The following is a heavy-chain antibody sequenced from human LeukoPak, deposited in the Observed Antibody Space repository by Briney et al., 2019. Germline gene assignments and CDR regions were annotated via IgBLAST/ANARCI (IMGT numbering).Heavy chain of an antibody. Sequence: SETLSLTCTVSGGSISSSTYYWAWIRQSPGKGLEWIGYIYYSGSTYYNPSLKSRVTISVDTSKNQFSLKLSSVTAADTAVYYCARSPPAYGDYGSSDYWGQGTLVTVSS. CDR3: ARSPPAYGDYGSSDY. CDR2: IYYSGST. V-gene: IGHV4-31*03. CDR1: GGSISSSTYY. J-gene: IGHJ4*02. D-gene: IGHD4-17*01.